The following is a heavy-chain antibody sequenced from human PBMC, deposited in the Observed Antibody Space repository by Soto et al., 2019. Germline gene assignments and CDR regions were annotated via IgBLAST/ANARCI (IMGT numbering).Heavy chain of an antibody. J-gene: IGHJ3*02. CDR1: GGTFNNYG. D-gene: IGHD3-10*01. V-gene: IGHV1-69*13. CDR3: ARDLYSGSESPGLGPFDI. CDR2: IIPLFGTA. Sequence: SVKVSCKPSGGTFNNYGFSWVLQAPGQGLEWMGGIIPLFGTANNAQKFQGRVTITADESTSTAYMELSSLRSDDTAVYFCARDLYSGSESPGLGPFDIWGQGTMVTVSS.